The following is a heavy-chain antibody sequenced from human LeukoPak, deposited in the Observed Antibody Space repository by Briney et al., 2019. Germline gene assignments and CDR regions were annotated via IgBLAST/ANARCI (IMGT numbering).Heavy chain of an antibody. J-gene: IGHJ6*03. V-gene: IGHV3-64*01. D-gene: IGHD6-6*01. CDR1: GFTFSSYA. CDR2: ISSNGGST. Sequence: GSLRLSCAASGFTFSSYAMHWVRQAPGKGLEYVSAISSNGGSTYYANSVKGRFTISRDNSKNTLYLQMGSLRAEDMAVYYCARRSSSDYYYYYYMDVWGKGTTVTVSS. CDR3: ARRSSSDYYYYYYMDV.